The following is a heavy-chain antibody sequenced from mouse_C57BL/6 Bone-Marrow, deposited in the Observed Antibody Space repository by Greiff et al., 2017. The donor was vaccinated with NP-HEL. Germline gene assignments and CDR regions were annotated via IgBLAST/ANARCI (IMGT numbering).Heavy chain of an antibody. V-gene: IGHV3-6*01. CDR2: ISYDGSN. D-gene: IGHD2-12*01. J-gene: IGHJ2*01. Sequence: EVKVEESGPGLVKPSQSLSLTCSVTGYSITSGYYWNWIRQFPGNKLEWMGYISYDGSNNYNPSLKNRISITRDTSKNQFFLKLNSVTTEDTATYYCARTYYMGYWGQGTTLTVSS. CDR3: ARTYYMGY. CDR1: GYSITSGYY.